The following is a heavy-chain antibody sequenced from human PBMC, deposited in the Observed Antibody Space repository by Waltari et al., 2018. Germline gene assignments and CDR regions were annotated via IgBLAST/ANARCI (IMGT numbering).Heavy chain of an antibody. V-gene: IGHV4-39*01. CDR1: GGSISSSSHF. J-gene: IGHJ5*02. D-gene: IGHD3-10*01. Sequence: QLQLQESGPGLVEPSETLSLTCTASGGSISSSSHFWAWIRRPPGKGLEWIGGIYYSGRTCYNPSLKSRVTISVDTSKNQFSRKRTSVTAADTAEYYCARIGSVNWFDPWGQGILVTASS. CDR2: IYYSGRT. CDR3: ARIGSVNWFDP.